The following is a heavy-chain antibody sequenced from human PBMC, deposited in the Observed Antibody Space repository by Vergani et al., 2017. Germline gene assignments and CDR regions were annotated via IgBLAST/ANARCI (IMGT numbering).Heavy chain of an antibody. J-gene: IGHJ4*02. CDR1: GFTFSDYY. CDR2: IISSSSYT. V-gene: IGHV3-11*05. Sequence: QVQLVESGGGLVKPGGSLRLSCAASGFTFSDYYMSWIRQAPGKGLGWVSYIISSSSYTNYADSVKGRFTISRDNAKHSLYLQMNSLRAEDTAVYYCARGRSSTMIDEFFDYWGQGTLVTVSS. CDR3: ARGRSSTMIDEFFDY. D-gene: IGHD3-22*01.